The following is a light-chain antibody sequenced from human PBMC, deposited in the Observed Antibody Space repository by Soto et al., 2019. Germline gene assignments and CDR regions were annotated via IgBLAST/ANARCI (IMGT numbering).Light chain of an antibody. CDR1: QSIAYSDGNTY. CDR2: KVS. J-gene: IGKJ2*01. CDR3: MQGTHWPPYT. Sequence: DVVMTQSPLSLPVTLGQPASISCRSSQSIAYSDGNTYLNWFQQRPGQSPRRLIYKVSNRDSGVPDRFSGSGSGTDFTLKISRVEAEDVGVYYCMQGTHWPPYTFGQGNKLEIK. V-gene: IGKV2-30*01.